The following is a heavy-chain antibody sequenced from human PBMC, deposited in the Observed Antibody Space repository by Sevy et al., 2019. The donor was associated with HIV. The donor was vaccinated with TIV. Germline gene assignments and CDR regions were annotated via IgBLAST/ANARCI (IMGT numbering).Heavy chain of an antibody. J-gene: IGHJ4*02. CDR1: GGSITNNNYY. V-gene: IGHV4-39*01. D-gene: IGHD3-3*01. Sequence: SETLSLTCTVSGGSITNNNYYWGWIRQSPGKGLEWIGTINYSASTDCIPSLRSRVTVSVDTSKNQISLRLSSVTAADTAVYYCARPSLFTIFGVVIDPKMYYFDYWGQGTLVTVSS. CDR3: ARPSLFTIFGVVIDPKMYYFDY. CDR2: INYSAST.